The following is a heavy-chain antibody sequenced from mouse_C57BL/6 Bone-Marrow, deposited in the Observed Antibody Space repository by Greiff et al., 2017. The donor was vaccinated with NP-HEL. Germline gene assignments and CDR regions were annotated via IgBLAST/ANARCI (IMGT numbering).Heavy chain of an antibody. D-gene: IGHD3-2*02. CDR2: INPNYGTT. V-gene: IGHV1-39*01. CDR1: GYSFTDYN. J-gene: IGHJ4*01. Sequence: EIQLQQSGPELVKPGASVKISCKASGYSFTDYNMNWVKQSNGKSLEWIGVINPNYGTTSYNQKFKGKATLTVDQSSSTAYMQLNSRTSEDSAVYYCARWKTAQATAMDYWGQGTSVTVSS. CDR3: ARWKTAQATAMDY.